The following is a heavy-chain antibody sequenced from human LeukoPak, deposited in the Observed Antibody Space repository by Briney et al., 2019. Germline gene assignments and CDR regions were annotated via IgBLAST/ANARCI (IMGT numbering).Heavy chain of an antibody. V-gene: IGHV4-59*01. J-gene: IGHJ3*02. CDR2: IYYSGST. CDR1: GGSIRSYY. CDR3: AREGNKWELQRVNAFDI. Sequence: SETLSLTCSVSGGSIRSYYWSWIRQPPGKGLEWIGYIYYSGSTKYNPSLKSRVTISVDTSKNQFSLKLSSVTAADTAVYYCAREGNKWELQRVNAFDIWGQRTMVTVSS. D-gene: IGHD1-26*01.